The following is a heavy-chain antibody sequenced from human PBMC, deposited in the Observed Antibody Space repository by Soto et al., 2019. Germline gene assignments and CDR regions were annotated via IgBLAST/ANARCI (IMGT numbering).Heavy chain of an antibody. CDR2: IIPIFGTA. D-gene: IGHD3-3*01. Sequence: QVQLVQSGAEVKKSGSSVKVSCKASGGTFSSYAISWVRQAPGQGLEWMGGIIPIFGTANYAQKFQGRVTITADESTSTAYMELSSLRSEDTAVYYCARINDFWSGYARYFDYWGQGTLVTVSS. CDR3: ARINDFWSGYARYFDY. J-gene: IGHJ4*02. CDR1: GGTFSSYA. V-gene: IGHV1-69*01.